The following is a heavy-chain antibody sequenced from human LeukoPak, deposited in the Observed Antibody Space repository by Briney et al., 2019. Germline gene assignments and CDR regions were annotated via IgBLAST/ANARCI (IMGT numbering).Heavy chain of an antibody. Sequence: SETLSLTCTVSGGSVRFYYCSWIRQPPRKGLEWIGYISYSVDTNYNPSLKSRVTMSIDTSKNQFSLKLSSVTAADTAVYYCARARRFVDTAQQFDYWGQGTLVTVYS. D-gene: IGHD5-18*01. CDR2: ISYSVDT. CDR3: ARARRFVDTAQQFDY. V-gene: IGHV4-59*02. CDR1: GGSVRFYY. J-gene: IGHJ4*02.